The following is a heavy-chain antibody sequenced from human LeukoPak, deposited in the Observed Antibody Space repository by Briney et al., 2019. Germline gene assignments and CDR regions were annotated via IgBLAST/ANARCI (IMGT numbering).Heavy chain of an antibody. Sequence: GGSLRLSCAASGFTFSSYAMSWVRQAPGKGLEWVAVIWYDGSNKYYADSVKGRFTISRDNSKNTLYLQMNSLRAEDTAVYYCARAAAAPYDAFDIWGQGTMVTVSS. J-gene: IGHJ3*02. D-gene: IGHD6-13*01. CDR3: ARAAAAPYDAFDI. CDR2: IWYDGSNK. V-gene: IGHV3-33*08. CDR1: GFTFSSYA.